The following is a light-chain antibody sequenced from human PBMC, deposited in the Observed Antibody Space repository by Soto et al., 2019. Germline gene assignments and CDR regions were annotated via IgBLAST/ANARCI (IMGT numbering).Light chain of an antibody. V-gene: IGLV2-23*02. J-gene: IGLJ3*02. CDR2: EVI. CDR1: SSDIGIYDL. CDR3: CSYAGSRWV. Sequence: QSALTQPASVSGSPGQSITISCSGSSSDIGIYDLVPWYQQTPGKGPKLVIYEVIKRPSGVSNRFSGSKSGNAASLTISGLQSEDEADYYCCSYAGSRWVFGGGTQLTVL.